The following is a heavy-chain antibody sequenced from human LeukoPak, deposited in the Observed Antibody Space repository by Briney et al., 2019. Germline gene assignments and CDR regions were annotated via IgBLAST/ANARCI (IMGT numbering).Heavy chain of an antibody. V-gene: IGHV4-59*08. CDR2: IYYSGST. J-gene: IGHJ6*02. CDR1: GGSISSYY. CDR3: ARMGDTAMVNYYYGMDV. Sequence: SETLSLTCTVSGGSISSYYWSWIRQPPEMGLEWIGYIYYSGSTNYNPSLKSRVTISVDTSKNQFSLKLSSVTAADTAVYYCARMGDTAMVNYYYGMDVWGQGTTVTVSS. D-gene: IGHD5-18*01.